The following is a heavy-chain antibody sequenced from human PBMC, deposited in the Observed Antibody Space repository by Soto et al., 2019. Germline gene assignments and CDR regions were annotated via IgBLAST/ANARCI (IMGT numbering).Heavy chain of an antibody. J-gene: IGHJ3*02. Sequence: GASVKVSCKASGYTFTSCYMHWVRQAPGQGLEWMGIINPSGGSTSYAQKFQGRGTMTRDTSTSTVYMELSSLRSEDTAVYYCAKGVAGTLAFDIWGQGTMVTVSS. CDR1: GYTFTSCY. CDR2: INPSGGST. V-gene: IGHV1-46*01. D-gene: IGHD6-19*01. CDR3: AKGVAGTLAFDI.